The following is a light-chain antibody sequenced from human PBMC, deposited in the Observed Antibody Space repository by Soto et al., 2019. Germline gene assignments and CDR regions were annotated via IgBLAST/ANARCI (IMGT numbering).Light chain of an antibody. CDR3: QQYNSYSQWT. V-gene: IGKV1-5*01. Sequence: DIQMTQPPSTLSASVGDRVTITCRASQSISSWLAWYQQKPGKAPKLLIYDASSLESGVPSRFSGSGSGTEFTLTISSLQPDDFVTYYCQQYNSYSQWTFGQGTKVEIK. CDR1: QSISSW. CDR2: DAS. J-gene: IGKJ1*01.